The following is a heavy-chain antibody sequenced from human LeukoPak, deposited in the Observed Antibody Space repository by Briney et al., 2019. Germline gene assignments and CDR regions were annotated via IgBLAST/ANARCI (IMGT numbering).Heavy chain of an antibody. CDR1: GGSISSYY. CDR2: IYYSGST. V-gene: IGHV4-59*08. J-gene: IGHJ5*02. D-gene: IGHD4-11*01. Sequence: SSETLSLTCTVSGGSISSYYWSWIRQPPGKGLEWLGYIYYSGSTNYNPSLKSRVTISVDTSKNQFSLKLSSVTAADTAVYYCARAATTVTTDWFDPWGQGTLVTVSS. CDR3: ARAATTVTTDWFDP.